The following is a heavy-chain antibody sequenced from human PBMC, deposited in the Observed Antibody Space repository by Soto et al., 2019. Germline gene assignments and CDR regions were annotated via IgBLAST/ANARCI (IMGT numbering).Heavy chain of an antibody. CDR2: IYYSGST. J-gene: IGHJ6*02. Sequence: SETLSLTCTVSGGSISSYYWSWIRQPPGKGLEWIGYIYYSGSTNYNPSLKSRVTISVDTSKNQFSLKLSSVTAADTAVYYCARYYDFWSGPYYYYYGMDVWGQGTTVTVSS. CDR1: GGSISSYY. D-gene: IGHD3-3*01. V-gene: IGHV4-59*01. CDR3: ARYYDFWSGPYYYYYGMDV.